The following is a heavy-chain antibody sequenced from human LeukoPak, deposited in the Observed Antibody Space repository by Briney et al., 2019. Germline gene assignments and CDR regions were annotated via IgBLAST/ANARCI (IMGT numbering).Heavy chain of an antibody. CDR3: ARDVRPCGSCSNWFDP. V-gene: IGHV1-2*06. Sequence: GASVKVSCKASGYTFTDYDLHWVRQAPGHGPEWMGRINTNSGDTKYGQKFQGRVTMTRDTSITTVYMEMSRLTSDDTAVYYCARDVRPCGSCSNWFDPWGQGTLVTVSS. D-gene: IGHD2-15*01. J-gene: IGHJ5*02. CDR1: GYTFTDYD. CDR2: INTNSGDT.